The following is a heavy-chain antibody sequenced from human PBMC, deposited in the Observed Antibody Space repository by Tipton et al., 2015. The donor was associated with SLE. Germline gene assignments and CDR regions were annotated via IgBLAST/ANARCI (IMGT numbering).Heavy chain of an antibody. V-gene: IGHV3-53*05. Sequence: SLRLSCAASGFTVSSNYMNWVRQAPGTGLEWVSVIYSGGNTNYADSVKGRFTISRDNSKNMLYLQMNSLRTEDTAVYYCAQARLWGSYRYASDIWGQGTMVTVYS. J-gene: IGHJ3*02. D-gene: IGHD3-16*02. CDR2: IYSGGNT. CDR3: AQARLWGSYRYASDI. CDR1: GFTVSSNY.